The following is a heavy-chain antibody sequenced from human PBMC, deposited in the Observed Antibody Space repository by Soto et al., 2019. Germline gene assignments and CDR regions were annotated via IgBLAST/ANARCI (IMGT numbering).Heavy chain of an antibody. V-gene: IGHV3-23*01. CDR2: ITGNSARI. CDR3: AKNGDFDYDAFDV. D-gene: IGHD3-16*01. J-gene: IGHJ3*01. CDR1: DSTIRRYA. Sequence: PGGSLRLSCAASDSTIRRYAMSWVRQAPGKGLEWVSGITGNSARIYYADSVKGRFSISGDNSKNTLYLQMDTLRAEDTAVYYCAKNGDFDYDAFDVWGQGTVVTVSS.